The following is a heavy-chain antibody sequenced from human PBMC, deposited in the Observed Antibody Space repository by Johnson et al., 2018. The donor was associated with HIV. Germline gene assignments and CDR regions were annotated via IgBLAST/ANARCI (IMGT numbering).Heavy chain of an antibody. CDR3: ARGPPMMVVVFGACHI. CDR2: IRSKANSYAT. J-gene: IGHJ3*02. CDR1: GFTFSGSA. D-gene: IGHD3-22*01. V-gene: IGHV3-73*01. Sequence: MQLVESGGGLVQPGGSLKLSCAASGFTFSGSAMHWVRQASGKGLEWVGRIRSKANSYATAYAASVKGRFTISRDDSKNTAYLQMNSLKTEDTAVYYCARGPPMMVVVFGACHIWGQGTMVTVSS.